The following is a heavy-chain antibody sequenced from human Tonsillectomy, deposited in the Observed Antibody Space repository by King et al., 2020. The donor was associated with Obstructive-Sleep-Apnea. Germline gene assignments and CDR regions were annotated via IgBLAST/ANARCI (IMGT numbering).Heavy chain of an antibody. V-gene: IGHV3-33*06. CDR3: AKAISLKLELPEGMDV. J-gene: IGHJ6*02. D-gene: IGHD1-7*01. CDR1: GFTFSSYG. Sequence: VQLVESGGGVVQPGRSLRLSCAASGFTFSSYGMHWVRQAPGKGLEWVAVIWYDGSNKYYADSVKGRFTISRDNSKNTLYLQMNSLRAEDTAVYYCAKAISLKLELPEGMDVWGQGTTVTVSS. CDR2: IWYDGSNK.